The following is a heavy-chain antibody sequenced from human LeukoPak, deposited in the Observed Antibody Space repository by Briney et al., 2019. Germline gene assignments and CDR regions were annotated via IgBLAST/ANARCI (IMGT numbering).Heavy chain of an antibody. J-gene: IGHJ3*02. CDR1: GFTFSNYG. CDR3: ASLRGWAFDI. V-gene: IGHV3-33*01. CDR2: IWYDGSNK. Sequence: GGSLRLSCAASGFTFSNYGMHWVRQAPGKGLEWVAVIWYDGSNKYYPDSVKGRFTISRDNSKNTLYLQMNSPRAEDTAVYYCASLRGWAFDIWGQGTMVTVSS. D-gene: IGHD5-12*01.